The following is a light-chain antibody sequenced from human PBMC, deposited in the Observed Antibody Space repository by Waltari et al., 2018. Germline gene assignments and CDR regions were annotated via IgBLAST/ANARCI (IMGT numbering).Light chain of an antibody. CDR3: NSHSSSDTPSV. Sequence: QSALTQPASVSGSPGQSITISCTGTSSDIGGYNYVSWYQQYPGEAPKVVIYYVNSRPSGVCNRFSGSKSGNTASLTISGLQAEDEADYYCNSHSSSDTPSVFGGGTKLTVL. CDR2: YVN. CDR1: SSDIGGYNY. V-gene: IGLV2-14*01. J-gene: IGLJ3*02.